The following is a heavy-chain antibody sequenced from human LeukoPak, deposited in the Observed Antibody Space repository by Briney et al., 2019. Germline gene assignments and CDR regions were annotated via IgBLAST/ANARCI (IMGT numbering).Heavy chain of an antibody. J-gene: IGHJ5*02. V-gene: IGHV3-53*01. D-gene: IGHD6-6*01. CDR1: GFTVSSNS. CDR3: ARHSSSANWFDP. Sequence: GGSLRLSCAASGFTVSSNSMSWVRQASGKGLEWVSVIYSGGSTYYADSVKGRFTISRDNSKNTLYLQMNSLRAEDTAVYYCARHSSSANWFDPWGQGTLVTVSS. CDR2: IYSGGST.